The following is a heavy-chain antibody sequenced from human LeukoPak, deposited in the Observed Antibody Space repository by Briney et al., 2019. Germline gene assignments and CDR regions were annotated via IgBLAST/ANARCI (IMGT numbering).Heavy chain of an antibody. D-gene: IGHD2/OR15-2a*01. J-gene: IGHJ6*03. CDR2: IIPLFGTT. Sequence: GASVKVSCKASGGGFSTFAVSWVRQAPGQGLEWMGRIIPLFGTTNYAQKFQGRITITTDESPRAAYMELSSLRSEDTAVYYCARDNTYYYYYMDVWGKGTTVTVSS. V-gene: IGHV1-69*05. CDR1: GGGFSTFA. CDR3: ARDNTYYYYYMDV.